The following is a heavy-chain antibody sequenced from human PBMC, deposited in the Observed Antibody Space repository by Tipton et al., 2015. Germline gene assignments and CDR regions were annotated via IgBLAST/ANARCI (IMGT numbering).Heavy chain of an antibody. V-gene: IGHV4-38-2*01. CDR1: GYSITSHYY. J-gene: IGHJ4*02. Sequence: TLSLTCAVSGYSITSHYYWAYIRQPPGQGLEWIGSIYHTGNTYYNPALKSRVTMSRDTSKNQFSLKLTSVTAADTAVYYCACQDYDSLTRDYQTVDYWGQGTLVTVSS. D-gene: IGHD3-9*01. CDR2: IYHTGNT. CDR3: ACQDYDSLTRDYQTVDY.